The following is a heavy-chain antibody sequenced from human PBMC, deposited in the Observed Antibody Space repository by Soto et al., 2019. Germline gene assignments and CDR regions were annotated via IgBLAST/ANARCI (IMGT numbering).Heavy chain of an antibody. D-gene: IGHD3-10*01. V-gene: IGHV1-2*04. CDR2: INPNSGGT. Sequence: ASVKVSCKASGYTFTGYYMHWVRQAPGKGLEWMGWINPNSGGTNYAQKFQGWVTMTRDTSISTAYMELSRLSSDDTAVYYYASAGKTDYGYGIYYSNWFDPWGQGTLVTVSS. J-gene: IGHJ5*02. CDR3: ASAGKTDYGYGIYYSNWFDP. CDR1: GYTFTGYY.